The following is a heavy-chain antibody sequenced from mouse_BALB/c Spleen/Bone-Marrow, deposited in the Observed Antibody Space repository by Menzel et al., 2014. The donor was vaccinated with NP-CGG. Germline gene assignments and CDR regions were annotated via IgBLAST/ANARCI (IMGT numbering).Heavy chain of an antibody. V-gene: IGHV5-6-2*01. CDR1: GFTFSSYY. J-gene: IGHJ2*01. D-gene: IGHD2-10*02. Sequence: EVQRVESGGGLVKLGGSLKLSCAASGFTFSSYYMSWVRQTPEKRLGLVAAINSNGGSTYYPDTVKGRFTISRDNAKNTLYLQKSSLKSENTALCYCAKHGGYVNYFNYWGQDTTLTVSS. CDR3: AKHGGYVNYFNY. CDR2: INSNGGST.